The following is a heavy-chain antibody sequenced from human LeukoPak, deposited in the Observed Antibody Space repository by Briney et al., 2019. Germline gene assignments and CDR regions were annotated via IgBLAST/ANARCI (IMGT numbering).Heavy chain of an antibody. CDR2: IYYSGST. CDR3: ARENWNYYYYYGMDV. J-gene: IGHJ6*02. CDR1: GGSISSYY. D-gene: IGHD1-1*01. V-gene: IGHV4-59*01. Sequence: SETLSLTCTVSGGSISSYYWSWIRQPPGKGLEWIGYIYYSGSTNYNPSLKSRVTISVDTSKNQFSLKLSSVIAADTAVYYCARENWNYYYYYGMDVWGQGTTVTVSS.